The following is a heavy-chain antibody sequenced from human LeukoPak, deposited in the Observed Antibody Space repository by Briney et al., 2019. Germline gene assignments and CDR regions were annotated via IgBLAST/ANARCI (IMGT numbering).Heavy chain of an antibody. CDR1: GYSFTSYW. Sequence: GESLKISCKGSGYSFTSYWIGWVLQMPGKGLEWMVIIYPGDSDTRYSPSYQGQVTTSADKSISTAYLQWSSLKASDTAMYYCARHDLSPAHMATIDYWGQGTLVTVSS. V-gene: IGHV5-51*01. CDR3: ARHDLSPAHMATIDY. CDR2: IYPGDSDT. J-gene: IGHJ4*02. D-gene: IGHD5-12*01.